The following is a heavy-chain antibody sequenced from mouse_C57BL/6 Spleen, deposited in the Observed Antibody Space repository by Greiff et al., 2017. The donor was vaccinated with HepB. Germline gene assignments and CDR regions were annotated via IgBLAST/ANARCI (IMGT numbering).Heavy chain of an antibody. J-gene: IGHJ1*03. CDR1: GFSLTSYG. Sequence: QVQLKESGPGLVQPSQSLSITCTVSGFSLTSYGVHWVRQPPGKGLEWLGVIWSGGSTDYNAAFISRLSISKDNSKSQVFFKMNSLQADDTAIYYCAKKSSHYGSDWYFDVWGTGTTVTVSS. V-gene: IGHV2-4*01. CDR3: AKKSSHYGSDWYFDV. CDR2: IWSGGST. D-gene: IGHD1-1*01.